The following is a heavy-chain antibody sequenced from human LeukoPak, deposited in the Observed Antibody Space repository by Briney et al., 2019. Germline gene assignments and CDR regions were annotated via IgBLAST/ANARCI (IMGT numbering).Heavy chain of an antibody. J-gene: IGHJ4*02. CDR2: ISGSGGST. V-gene: IGHV3-23*01. CDR1: GFTFSSYA. CDR3: ARWGNDYSQFDS. D-gene: IGHD4-11*01. Sequence: GGSLRLSCAASGFTFSSYAMSWVRQAPGKGLEWVSAISGSGGSTYYADSVKGRFTISRDNSKNTLFLQMNSLRTEDTAVYFCARWGNDYSQFDSWGQGTLVTVS.